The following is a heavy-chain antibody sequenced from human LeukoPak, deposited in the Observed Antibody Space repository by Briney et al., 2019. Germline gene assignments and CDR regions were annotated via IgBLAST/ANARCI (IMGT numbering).Heavy chain of an antibody. D-gene: IGHD4-17*01. CDR2: INPNSGGT. V-gene: IGHV1-2*06. CDR1: GYTFTGYY. Sequence: ASVTVSCKASGYTFTGYYMHWVRQAPGQGLEWMGRINPNSGGTNYAQKFQGRVTMTRDTSISTAYMELSRLRSDDTAVYCCARDKPRTHSTVTTQGSFFDYWGQGTLVTVSS. CDR3: ARDKPRTHSTVTTQGSFFDY. J-gene: IGHJ4*02.